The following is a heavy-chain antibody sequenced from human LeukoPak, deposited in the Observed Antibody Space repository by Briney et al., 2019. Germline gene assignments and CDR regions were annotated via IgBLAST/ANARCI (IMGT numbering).Heavy chain of an antibody. CDR1: GGSIGSYY. V-gene: IGHV4-59*01. J-gene: IGHJ3*02. Sequence: SETLSLTCTVSGGSIGSYYWSWIRQPPGKGLEWIGYIYYSGSTNYNPSLKSRVTISVDTSKNQFSLKLSSVTAADTAVYYCARTPRRLRGPSAFDIWGQGTMVTVSS. CDR3: ARTPRRLRGPSAFDI. D-gene: IGHD6-25*01. CDR2: IYYSGST.